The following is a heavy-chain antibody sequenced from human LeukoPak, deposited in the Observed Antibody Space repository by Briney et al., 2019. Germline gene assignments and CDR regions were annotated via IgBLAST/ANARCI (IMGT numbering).Heavy chain of an antibody. J-gene: IGHJ3*02. CDR2: IYPGDSDT. CDR1: GYSFTSYW. Sequence: GESLKISCKGSGYSFTSYWIGWVRQMPGKGLEWMGIIYPGDSDTRYSPSFQGQVTISADKSISTAYLQWSSLKASDTAMYYCATGREYYYDSSGYYSTRNDAFDIWGQGTMVTVSS. V-gene: IGHV5-51*01. D-gene: IGHD3-22*01. CDR3: ATGREYYYDSSGYYSTRNDAFDI.